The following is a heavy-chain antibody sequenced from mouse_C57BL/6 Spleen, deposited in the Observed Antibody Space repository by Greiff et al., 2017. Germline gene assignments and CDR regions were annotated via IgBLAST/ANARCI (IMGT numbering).Heavy chain of an antibody. CDR2: IHPNSGST. CDR1: GYTFTSYW. Sequence: QVQLQQSGAELVKPGASVKLSCKASGYTFTSYWMHWVKQRPGQGLEWIGMIHPNSGSTNYNEKFKSKATLTVDKSSSTAYMQLSSLTSEDSAVYYCAIYDYEVPYFDYWGQGTTLTVSS. J-gene: IGHJ2*01. CDR3: AIYDYEVPYFDY. D-gene: IGHD2-4*01. V-gene: IGHV1-64*01.